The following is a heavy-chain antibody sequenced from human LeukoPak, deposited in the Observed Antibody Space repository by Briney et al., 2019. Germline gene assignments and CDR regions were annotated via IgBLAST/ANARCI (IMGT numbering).Heavy chain of an antibody. CDR3: ARVGRQYDSSGY. J-gene: IGHJ4*02. CDR2: IIPIFGTA. V-gene: IGHV1-69*01. CDR1: GGAFSSYA. D-gene: IGHD3-22*01. Sequence: GSSVKVSCKASGGAFSSYAISWVRQAPGQGLEWMGGIIPIFGTANYAQKFQGRVTITADESTSTAYMELSSLRSEDTAVYYCARVGRQYDSSGYWGQGTLVTVSS.